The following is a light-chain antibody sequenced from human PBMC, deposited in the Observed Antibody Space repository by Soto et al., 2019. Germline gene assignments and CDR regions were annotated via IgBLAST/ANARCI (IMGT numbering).Light chain of an antibody. V-gene: IGKV3-15*01. Sequence: EKMMKQSPATLSVYPGERATLSCRASDNIYTNLAWYQQKPGQAPRLLFYGASTRATGLPARFSGTGSGTEFTLTINSLQAEDSAVYYCQQYYNWPRTFGQGTRLEIK. CDR3: QQYYNWPRT. CDR2: GAS. J-gene: IGKJ5*01. CDR1: DNIYTN.